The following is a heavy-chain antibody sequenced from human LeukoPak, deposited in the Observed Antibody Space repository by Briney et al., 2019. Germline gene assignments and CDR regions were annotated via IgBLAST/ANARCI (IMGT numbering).Heavy chain of an antibody. Sequence: SVKVSCKASGGPFNSYAINWVRQAPGQGLEWMGRIIVILGVTNYAQRFQGRVTITADKSTTTAYMELSSLTSHDTAAYYCARYIHPQGIVGSAMDVWGQGTTVIVSS. CDR2: IIVILGVT. V-gene: IGHV1-69*04. CDR3: ARYIHPQGIVGSAMDV. D-gene: IGHD3-3*02. J-gene: IGHJ6*02. CDR1: GGPFNSYA.